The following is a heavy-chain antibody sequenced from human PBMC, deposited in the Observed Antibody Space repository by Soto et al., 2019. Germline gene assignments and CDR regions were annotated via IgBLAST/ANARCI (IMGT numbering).Heavy chain of an antibody. J-gene: IGHJ3*01. V-gene: IGHV3-48*02. D-gene: IGHD2-2*01. Sequence: QLVESGGGLVQPGGSLRLSCAASGFTFSLYPVNWVRHAPGKGLDWLSYISPSNSTIYYADSVKGRFTISRDNAKNSLDLQMNGLRDDDTAVYYCARVGRGFCSSTRCYTDGFDLWGQGTVVTVST. CDR1: GFTFSLYP. CDR2: ISPSNSTI. CDR3: ARVGRGFCSSTRCYTDGFDL.